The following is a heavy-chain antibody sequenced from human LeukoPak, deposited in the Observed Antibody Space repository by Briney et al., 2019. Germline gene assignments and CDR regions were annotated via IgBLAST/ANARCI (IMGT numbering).Heavy chain of an antibody. V-gene: IGHV3-21*01. D-gene: IGHD2-15*01. CDR2: ISTSSNYI. CDR1: GFTFSNYN. J-gene: IGHJ4*02. Sequence: TAGGSLRLSCAASGFTFSNYNMNWVRQAPGKGLEWVSSISTSSNYIYYIDSVKGRFTISRDDAKNSLSLQMDSLRAEDTAVYYCARARYCSGGSCYLFDYWGQGTLVTVSS. CDR3: ARARYCSGGSCYLFDY.